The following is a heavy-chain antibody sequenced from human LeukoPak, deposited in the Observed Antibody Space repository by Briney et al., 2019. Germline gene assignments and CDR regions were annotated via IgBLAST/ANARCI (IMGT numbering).Heavy chain of an antibody. J-gene: IGHJ4*02. V-gene: IGHV3-30-3*01. D-gene: IGHD6-6*01. CDR1: GFTFSSYA. CDR2: ISYDGSNK. CDR3: ARGGAARPDY. Sequence: GGSLRLSCAASGFTFSSYAMHWVRQAPGKGLEWVAVISYDGSNKYYADSVKGRFTISRDNAKNSLYLQMNSLRVEDTAVYYCARGGAARPDYWGQGTLVTVSS.